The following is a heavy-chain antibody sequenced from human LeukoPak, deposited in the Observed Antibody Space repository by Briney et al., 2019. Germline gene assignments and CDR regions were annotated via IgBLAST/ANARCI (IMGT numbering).Heavy chain of an antibody. D-gene: IGHD3-3*01. CDR2: IYYSGST. CDR1: GGSISSYY. J-gene: IGHJ5*02. CDR3: ARFFGEITIFGVVTYNWFDP. V-gene: IGHV4-59*06. Sequence: PSXTLXLTCTVSGGSISSYYWSWIRQPAGKGLEWIGYIYYSGSTYYNPSLKSRVTISVDTSKNQFSLKLSSVTAADTAVYYCARFFGEITIFGVVTYNWFDPWGQGTLVTVSS.